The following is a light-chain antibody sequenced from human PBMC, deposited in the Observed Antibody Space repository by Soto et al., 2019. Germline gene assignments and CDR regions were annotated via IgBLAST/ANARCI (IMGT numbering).Light chain of an antibody. Sequence: DIQMTQSPSTLSASVGDRVTITCRASQNINFYLAWYQQKPGKAPQILLFDVSRLARGVPSRFSGSGSGTEFTLTISSLQPDDFSTYYCQQYNRYSSWTFGLGTKVDIK. V-gene: IGKV1-5*01. CDR3: QQYNRYSSWT. CDR2: DVS. CDR1: QNINFY. J-gene: IGKJ1*01.